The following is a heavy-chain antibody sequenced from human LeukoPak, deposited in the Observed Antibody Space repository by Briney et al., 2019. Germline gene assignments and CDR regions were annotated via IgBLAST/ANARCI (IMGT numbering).Heavy chain of an antibody. J-gene: IGHJ4*02. CDR2: IYYSGST. Sequence: SETLSLTCTVSGGSISSSSYYWGWIRQPPGKGLEWIGSIYYSGSTYYNPSLKSRVTISVDTSKNQFSLKLSSVTAADTAVYYCARYDYGDYAAGYWGQGTLVTVSS. V-gene: IGHV4-39*07. CDR3: ARYDYGDYAAGY. D-gene: IGHD4-17*01. CDR1: GGSISSSSYY.